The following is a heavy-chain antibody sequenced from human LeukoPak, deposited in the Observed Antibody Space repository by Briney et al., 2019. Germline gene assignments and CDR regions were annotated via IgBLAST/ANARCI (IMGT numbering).Heavy chain of an antibody. CDR2: ISGSGGST. D-gene: IGHD3-16*02. CDR1: GFTFSDYY. V-gene: IGHV3-23*01. Sequence: GGSLRLSCAASGFTFSDYYMSWIRQAPGKGLEWVSAISGSGGSTYYADSVKGRFTISRDNSKNTLYLQMNSLRAEDTAVYYCAKGPGDYVWGSYRSNWFDPWGQGTLVTVSS. CDR3: AKGPGDYVWGSYRSNWFDP. J-gene: IGHJ5*02.